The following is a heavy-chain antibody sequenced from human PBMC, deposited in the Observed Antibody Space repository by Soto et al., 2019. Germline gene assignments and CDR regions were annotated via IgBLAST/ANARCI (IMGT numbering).Heavy chain of an antibody. CDR1: GFTFSNYG. CDR2: ISYDGSNK. D-gene: IGHD3-10*01. CDR3: AKVSQLLDYGSGGYYIDY. Sequence: GGSLRLSCAASGFTFSNYGMHWVRQAPGKGLEWVAVISYDGSNKYYADSVKGRFTISRDNSKNTLYLQMNSLRAEDTAVYYCAKVSQLLDYGSGGYYIDYWGQGTLVTVSS. J-gene: IGHJ4*02. V-gene: IGHV3-30*18.